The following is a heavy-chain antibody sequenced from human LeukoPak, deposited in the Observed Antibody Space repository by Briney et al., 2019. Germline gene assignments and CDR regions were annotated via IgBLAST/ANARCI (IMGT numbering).Heavy chain of an antibody. CDR1: GFTFSSYD. Sequence: GGSLRLSCAASGFTFSSYDMPWVRQATGKGLEWVSTIGTAGDTYYPGSVKGRFTISRENAKNSLYLQMNSLRAGDTAVYYCARGAATGYYFDYWGQGTLVTVSS. CDR3: ARGAATGYYFDY. CDR2: IGTAGDT. V-gene: IGHV3-13*01. D-gene: IGHD6-13*01. J-gene: IGHJ4*02.